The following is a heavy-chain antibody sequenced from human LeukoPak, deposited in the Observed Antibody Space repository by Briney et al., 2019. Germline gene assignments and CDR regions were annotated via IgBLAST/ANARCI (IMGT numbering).Heavy chain of an antibody. CDR2: ISSSGSTI. CDR3: ARDFRIAVAGTSRYYYDSSGVY. CDR1: GFTFSDYY. D-gene: IGHD3-22*01. V-gene: IGHV3-11*01. Sequence: GGSLRLSCAASGFTFSDYYMSWIRQAPGKGLEWVSYISSSGSTIYYAEPVKGRFTISRDNAKNSLYLQMNSLRAEDTAVYYCARDFRIAVAGTSRYYYDSSGVYWGQGTLVTVSS. J-gene: IGHJ4*02.